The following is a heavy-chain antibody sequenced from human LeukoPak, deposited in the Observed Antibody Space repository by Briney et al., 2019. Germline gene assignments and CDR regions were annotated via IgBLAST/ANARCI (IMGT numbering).Heavy chain of an antibody. D-gene: IGHD4-11*01. Sequence: GGSLRLSCAASGFTFSSYAMHWVRQAPGKGLEWVALISYDATKTYYGDSVKGRSTISRDNSKNTLYLQMNSLRPEDTAVYYCARAHSNWVGQFAYWGQGTLVTVSS. V-gene: IGHV3-30*01. CDR3: ARAHSNWVGQFAY. CDR2: ISYDATKT. J-gene: IGHJ4*02. CDR1: GFTFSSYA.